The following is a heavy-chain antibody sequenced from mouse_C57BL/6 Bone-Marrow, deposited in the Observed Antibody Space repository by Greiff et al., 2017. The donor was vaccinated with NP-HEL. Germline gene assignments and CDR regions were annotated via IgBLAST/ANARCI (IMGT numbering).Heavy chain of an antibody. CDR2: IDPSDSET. Sequence: VQLQQPGAELVRPGSSVKLSCKASGYTFTSYWMHWVKQRPIQGLEWIGNIDPSDSETHYNQKFKDKATLTVDKSSSTAYMQLSSLTSEDSAVYYGTRKVLRCRYYGVWGTGATVTVSS. V-gene: IGHV1-52*01. D-gene: IGHD6-1*01. J-gene: IGHJ1*03. CDR1: GYTFTSYW. CDR3: TRKVLRCRYYGV.